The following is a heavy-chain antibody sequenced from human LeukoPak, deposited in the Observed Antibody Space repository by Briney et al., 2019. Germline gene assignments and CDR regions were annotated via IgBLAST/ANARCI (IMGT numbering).Heavy chain of an antibody. D-gene: IGHD5-12*01. CDR3: ARFPTRAYSGYDWDFDY. V-gene: IGHV4-59*10. Sequence: PSETLSLTCAVYGASFSGYYWSWIRQPAGKGLEWIGRIYTSGSTNYNPSLKSRVTISVDTSKNQFSLKLSSVTAADTAVYYCARFPTRAYSGYDWDFDYWGQGTLVTVSS. CDR2: IYTSGST. J-gene: IGHJ4*02. CDR1: GASFSGYY.